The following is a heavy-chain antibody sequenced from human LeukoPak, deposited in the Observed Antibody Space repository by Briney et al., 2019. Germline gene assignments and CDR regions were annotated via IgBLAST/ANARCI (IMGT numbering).Heavy chain of an antibody. D-gene: IGHD3-3*01. J-gene: IGHJ4*02. Sequence: SETLSLTCTVSGGSISSNNYYWGWIRQPPGKGLEWIGSVFYSGTTYYNPSLKSRVTISVDTSKNQFSLNLTSVTAADTAIYYCARQWSTFWSGYWGQGTLSPSPQ. V-gene: IGHV4-39*01. CDR2: VFYSGTT. CDR1: GGSISSNNYY. CDR3: ARQWSTFWSGY.